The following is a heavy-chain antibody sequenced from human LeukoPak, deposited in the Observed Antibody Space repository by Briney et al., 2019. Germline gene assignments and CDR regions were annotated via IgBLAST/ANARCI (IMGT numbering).Heavy chain of an antibody. J-gene: IGHJ4*02. Sequence: GGSLRLSCAASGFTFSSYSMNWVRQAPGKGLEWVSSISSSSSYIYYADSVKGRFTISRDNAKNSLYLQMNSLRPEDTAFYYCAKDKVFGGELDYWGQGTLVTVSS. CDR3: AKDKVFGGELDY. D-gene: IGHD3-10*01. V-gene: IGHV3-21*04. CDR1: GFTFSSYS. CDR2: ISSSSSYI.